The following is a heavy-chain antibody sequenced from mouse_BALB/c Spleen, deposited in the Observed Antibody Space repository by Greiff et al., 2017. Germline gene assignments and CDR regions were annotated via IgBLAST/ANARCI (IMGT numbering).Heavy chain of an antibody. D-gene: IGHD1-1*01. J-gene: IGHJ3*01. CDR3: AREGSSNFAY. Sequence: QVQLQQSGPELVKPGASVRISCKASGYTFTSYYIHWVKQRPGQGLEWIGWIYPGNVNTKYNEKFKGKATLTADKSSSTAYMQLSSLTSEDSAVYFCAREGSSNFAYWGQGTLVTVSA. CDR1: GYTFTSYY. V-gene: IGHV1S56*01. CDR2: IYPGNVNT.